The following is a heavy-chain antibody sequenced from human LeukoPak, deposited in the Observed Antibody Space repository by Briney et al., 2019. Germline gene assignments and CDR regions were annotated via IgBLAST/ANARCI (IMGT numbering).Heavy chain of an antibody. Sequence: PGGSPRLSCAASGFTFSDYYMSWIRQAPGKGLEWVSYISSSGSTIYYADSVKGRFTISRDNAKNSLYLQMNSLRAEDTAVYYCTRDDRTVPPFWYFDLWGRGTLVTVSS. J-gene: IGHJ2*01. D-gene: IGHD3-22*01. CDR1: GFTFSDYY. V-gene: IGHV3-11*01. CDR2: ISSSGSTI. CDR3: TRDDRTVPPFWYFDL.